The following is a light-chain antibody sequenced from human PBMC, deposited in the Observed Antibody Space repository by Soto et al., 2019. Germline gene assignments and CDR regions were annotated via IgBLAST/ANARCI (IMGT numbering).Light chain of an antibody. Sequence: DIQMTQSPSTLSASVGDRVTITCRASQRISSWLAWYQQKPGKAPKLLIYKASSLESGVPPRFSGRGSGTEFTLTNSSLQPDDFAAYFCQQYHNSPWTFGQGTKVEIK. J-gene: IGKJ1*01. CDR2: KAS. CDR3: QQYHNSPWT. CDR1: QRISSW. V-gene: IGKV1-5*03.